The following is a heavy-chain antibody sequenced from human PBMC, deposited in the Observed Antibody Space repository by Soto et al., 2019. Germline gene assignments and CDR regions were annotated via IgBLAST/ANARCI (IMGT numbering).Heavy chain of an antibody. Sequence: QVQLVQSGAEVKKPGASVKVSCKASGYTFTGYYMHWVRQAPGQGLEWMGWINPNSGGTNYAQKFQGRVTMTRDTSIRTAYMELSRLRSADTAVYYCASQYGSGTIRVYYYYYGMDVWGQGTTGTVSS. CDR1: GYTFTGYY. CDR3: ASQYGSGTIRVYYYYYGMDV. CDR2: INPNSGGT. D-gene: IGHD3-10*01. J-gene: IGHJ6*02. V-gene: IGHV1-2*02.